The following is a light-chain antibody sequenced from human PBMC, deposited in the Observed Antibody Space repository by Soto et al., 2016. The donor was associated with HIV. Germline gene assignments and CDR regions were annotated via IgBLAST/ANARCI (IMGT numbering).Light chain of an antibody. Sequence: DIQMTQSPSTLSASVGDRVTITCRASQDITTWLAWYQQKPGKPPNLLIYKASNLQNGVPSRFNGSGSGTEFTLSINSLQPDDFATYYCQQFGNKPYTFGQGTKLEIK. J-gene: IGKJ2*01. CDR3: QQFGNKPYT. CDR1: QDITTW. CDR2: KAS. V-gene: IGKV1-5*03.